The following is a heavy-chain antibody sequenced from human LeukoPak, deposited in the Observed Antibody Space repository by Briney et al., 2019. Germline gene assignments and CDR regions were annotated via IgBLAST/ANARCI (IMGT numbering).Heavy chain of an antibody. CDR3: ATVGTGYSYGQFDY. CDR1: GFTFSTYG. J-gene: IGHJ4*02. Sequence: GGSLRLSCTASGFTFSTYGMHWVRQAPGKGLEWVALVWSDGNGKFYADSVKGRFTISRDNSKNTLYLQMNSLRAEDTAVYYCATVGTGYSYGQFDYWGQGTLVTVSS. V-gene: IGHV3-33*01. D-gene: IGHD5-18*01. CDR2: VWSDGNGK.